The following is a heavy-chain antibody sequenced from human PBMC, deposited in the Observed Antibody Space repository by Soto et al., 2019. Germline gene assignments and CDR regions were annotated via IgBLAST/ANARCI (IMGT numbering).Heavy chain of an antibody. V-gene: IGHV4-59*01. Sequence: SETLSLTCTVSGGSISSYYWSWIRQPPGKGLEWIGYIYYSGSTNYNPSLKSRVTISVDTSKNQFSLKLGSVTAADTAVYYCARGDSSGSTEDAFDIWGQGTMVTVSS. CDR1: GGSISSYY. CDR2: IYYSGST. CDR3: ARGDSSGSTEDAFDI. D-gene: IGHD3-22*01. J-gene: IGHJ3*02.